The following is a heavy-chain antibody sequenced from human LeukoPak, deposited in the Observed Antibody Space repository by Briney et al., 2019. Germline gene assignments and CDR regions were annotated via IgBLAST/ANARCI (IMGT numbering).Heavy chain of an antibody. CDR1: GFTFSSYS. Sequence: GGSLRLSCAASGFTFSSYSMHWVRQAPGKGLEWVAVISYDGSNKYYADSVKGRFTISRDNSKNTLYLQMNSLRAEDTAVYYCAKDRSKSNSYDAFDIWGQGTMVTVSS. CDR2: ISYDGSNK. CDR3: AKDRSKSNSYDAFDI. J-gene: IGHJ3*02. D-gene: IGHD1-1*01. V-gene: IGHV3-30*18.